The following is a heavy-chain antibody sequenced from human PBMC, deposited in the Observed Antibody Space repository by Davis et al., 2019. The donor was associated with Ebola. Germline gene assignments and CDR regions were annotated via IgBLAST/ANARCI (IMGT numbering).Heavy chain of an antibody. J-gene: IGHJ6*02. CDR1: GYTFTSYD. D-gene: IGHD6-6*01. CDR2: MNPNSGNT. V-gene: IGHV1-8*01. Sequence: ASVKVSCKASGYTFTSYDINWVRQATGQGLEWMGWMNPNSGNTGYAQKFQGRITMTRNISISTAYMELSSLRSEDTAVYYCARDPSNYNYYGMDVWGQGTTVTVSS. CDR3: ARDPSNYNYYGMDV.